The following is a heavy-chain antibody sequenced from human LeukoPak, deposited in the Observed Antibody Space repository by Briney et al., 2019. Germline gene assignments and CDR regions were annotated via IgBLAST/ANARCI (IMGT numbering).Heavy chain of an antibody. Sequence: SETLSLTCTVSGGSIGTSYWAWIRQPPGKGLEWIAYIHYSGTTSYNPSLESRVTISLDMSNNQFSLRLTSVTAADTAVYYCARDSRGGGPDFDYWGQGLLVTVSS. CDR1: GGSIGTSY. CDR3: ARDSRGGGPDFDY. D-gene: IGHD2-15*01. J-gene: IGHJ4*02. V-gene: IGHV4-59*01. CDR2: IHYSGTT.